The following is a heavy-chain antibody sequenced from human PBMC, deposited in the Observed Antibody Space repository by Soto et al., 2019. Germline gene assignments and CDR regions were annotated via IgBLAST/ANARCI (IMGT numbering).Heavy chain of an antibody. V-gene: IGHV3-23*01. D-gene: IGHD2-21*02. CDR2: ISGSGGTT. Sequence: EVQLLESGGGLVQPGGSLRLSCAASGFTFSNYAMTWVRQAPGKVLEWVSAISGSGGTTYFADSVKGRFTISRDNSKNTLYLQMNSLRAEDTAVYYCAKVIPYGGDPRFGIDYWGQGTLVTVSS. CDR1: GFTFSNYA. J-gene: IGHJ4*02. CDR3: AKVIPYGGDPRFGIDY.